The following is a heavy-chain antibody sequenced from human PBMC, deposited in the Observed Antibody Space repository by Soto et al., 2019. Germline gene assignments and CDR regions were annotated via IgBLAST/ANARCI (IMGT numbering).Heavy chain of an antibody. CDR3: ARVRASGHEPKGGKNWFDP. V-gene: IGHV1-69*06. D-gene: IGHD3-16*01. J-gene: IGHJ5*02. CDR1: GYSLTGLS. Sequence: GASVKVSCKVSGYSLTGLSMHWVRQAPGQGLEWMGGIIPIFGTANYAQKFQGRVTITADKSKSTAYMELSRLRSEDTDVYYCARVRASGHEPKGGKNWFDPCGQRTPVTVSS. CDR2: IIPIFGTA.